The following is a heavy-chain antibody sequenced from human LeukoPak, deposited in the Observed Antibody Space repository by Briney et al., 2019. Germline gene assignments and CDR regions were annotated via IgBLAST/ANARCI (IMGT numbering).Heavy chain of an antibody. J-gene: IGHJ5*02. Sequence: ASVTVSCKASGYTFTGYYMHWVRQAPGQGLEWMGWINPNSGGTKYAQKFQGRVTMTRDTSISTAYMELSRLRSDDTAVYYCASDYGDRVPWGQGTLVTVSS. CDR2: INPNSGGT. D-gene: IGHD4-17*01. CDR3: ASDYGDRVP. CDR1: GYTFTGYY. V-gene: IGHV1-2*02.